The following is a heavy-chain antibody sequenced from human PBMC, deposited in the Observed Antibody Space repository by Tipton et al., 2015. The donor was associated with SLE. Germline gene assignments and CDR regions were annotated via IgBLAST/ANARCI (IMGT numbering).Heavy chain of an antibody. D-gene: IGHD6-19*01. CDR1: GFSLIDND. J-gene: IGHJ4*02. CDR2: ITGNSTYI. CDR3: STVETRSGWNYFDY. V-gene: IGHV3-21*03. Sequence: SLRLSCAASGFSLIDNDMQWVRQAPGKGLEWVSSITGNSTYIYYADSLKGRFTISRDNAKNTLYLQMNSLRAEDTAVYFCSTVETRSGWNYFDYWGQGTLVTVSS.